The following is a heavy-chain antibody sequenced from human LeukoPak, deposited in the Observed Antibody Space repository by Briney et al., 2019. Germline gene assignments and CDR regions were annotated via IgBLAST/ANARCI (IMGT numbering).Heavy chain of an antibody. CDR2: INHSGST. Sequence: SETLSLTCAVYGGSFSGYYWSWIRQPPGKGLEWIGEINHSGSTNYNPSLKSRVTISVDTSKNQFSLKLSSVTAADTAVYYCARDLARYFDLWGRGTLVTVSS. CDR1: GGSFSGYY. V-gene: IGHV4-34*01. CDR3: ARDLARYFDL. J-gene: IGHJ2*01.